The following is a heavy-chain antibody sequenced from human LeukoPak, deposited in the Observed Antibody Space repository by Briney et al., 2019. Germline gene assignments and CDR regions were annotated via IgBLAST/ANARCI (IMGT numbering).Heavy chain of an antibody. D-gene: IGHD1-1*01. CDR1: GGSISSSSYY. J-gene: IGHJ3*02. Sequence: SETLSLTCTVSGGSISSSSYYWGWIRQPPGKGLEWIGRIYTSGSTNYNPSLKSRVTMSVDTSKNQFSLKLSSVTAADTAVYYCARTLAAFDIWGQGTMVTVSS. CDR3: ARTLAAFDI. CDR2: IYTSGST. V-gene: IGHV4-61*05.